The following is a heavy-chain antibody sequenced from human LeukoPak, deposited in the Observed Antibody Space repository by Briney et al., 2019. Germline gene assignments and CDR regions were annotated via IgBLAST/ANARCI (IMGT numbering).Heavy chain of an antibody. D-gene: IGHD4-17*01. CDR3: ARGRTVTNDFDL. CDR1: GYTFDVYY. CDR2: FNPSSSDT. J-gene: IGHJ2*01. Sequence: ASVKVSCKASGYTFDVYYFHWVRQAPGQGLEWMGMFNPSSSDTNYAQRFQGRVTLTRDTSTTTVYMNLSGLRPEDTAVYYCARGRTVTNDFDLWGRGTLLTVSS. V-gene: IGHV1-46*02.